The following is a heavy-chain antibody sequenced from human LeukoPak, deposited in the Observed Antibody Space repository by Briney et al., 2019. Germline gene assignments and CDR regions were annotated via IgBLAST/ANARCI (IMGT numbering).Heavy chain of an antibody. Sequence: GGSLRLSCAASGFTFSSYAMSWVRQAPGKGLEWVSAISGSGGSSYYAASVKGRFTISRDNSKSTLYLQMNSLRAEDTAVYYCAKGSGYGDYWGQGTLVTVSS. CDR2: ISGSGGSS. J-gene: IGHJ4*02. V-gene: IGHV3-23*01. CDR1: GFTFSSYA. CDR3: AKGSGYGDY. D-gene: IGHD5-12*01.